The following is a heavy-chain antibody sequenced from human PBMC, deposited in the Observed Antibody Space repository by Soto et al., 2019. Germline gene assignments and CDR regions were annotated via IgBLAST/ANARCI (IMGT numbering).Heavy chain of an antibody. V-gene: IGHV1-18*01. J-gene: IGHJ3*02. CDR2: ISVYNGNT. CDR3: ARLGRSYGGDAFDI. Sequence: ASVKVSCKASGYTFSSYDLSWVRQAPGQGLEWMGWISVYNGNTKYAQKLQGRVTMTTDTSTSTAYMELRSLRSDDTAVYYCARLGRSYGGDAFDIWGQGTMVTVSS. D-gene: IGHD4-17*01. CDR1: GYTFSSYD.